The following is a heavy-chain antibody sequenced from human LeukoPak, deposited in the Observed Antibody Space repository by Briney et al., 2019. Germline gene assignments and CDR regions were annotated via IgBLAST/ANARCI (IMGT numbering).Heavy chain of an antibody. CDR1: GFTFCNYW. CDR2: IDRDGSTT. Sequence: GGSLRLSCAVSGFTFCNYWMHWVRQTPGKGLVWVSRIDRDGSTTTYADSVRGRFTISRDNAKNTLYLQMNSLRAEDTALYYCARVDASSWLWGQGTLVTVSS. J-gene: IGHJ4*02. D-gene: IGHD6-13*01. CDR3: ARVDASSWL. V-gene: IGHV3-74*01.